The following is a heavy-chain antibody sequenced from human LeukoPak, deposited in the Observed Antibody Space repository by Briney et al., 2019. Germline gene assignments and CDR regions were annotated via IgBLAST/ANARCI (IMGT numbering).Heavy chain of an antibody. Sequence: GGSLRLSCAASGFTFSNFAMMWVRQAPGTGLQWVSTITGYGATFYADSVRGRFTIFRDTSMNTLFLQVNSLGAEDTAVYYCAKGAAAGKVDWFDPWGQGTLVTVSS. J-gene: IGHJ5*02. CDR1: GFTFSNFA. V-gene: IGHV3-23*01. CDR2: ITGYGAT. D-gene: IGHD6-13*01. CDR3: AKGAAAGKVDWFDP.